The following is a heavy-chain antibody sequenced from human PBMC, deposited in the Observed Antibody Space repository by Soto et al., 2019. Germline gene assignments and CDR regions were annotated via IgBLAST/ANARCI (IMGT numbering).Heavy chain of an antibody. Sequence: GGSLRLSCAASGFTFSSYEMNWVRQAPGKGLEWVSYISSSGSTIYYAVSVKGRFTISRDNAKNSLYLQMNSLRAEDTAVYYCARDYYDSSGSYWGQGTLVTVSS. D-gene: IGHD3-22*01. V-gene: IGHV3-48*03. CDR3: ARDYYDSSGSY. J-gene: IGHJ4*02. CDR1: GFTFSSYE. CDR2: ISSSGSTI.